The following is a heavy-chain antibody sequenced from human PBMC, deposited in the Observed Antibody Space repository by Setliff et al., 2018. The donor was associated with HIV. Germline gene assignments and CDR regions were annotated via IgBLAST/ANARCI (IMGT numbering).Heavy chain of an antibody. Sequence: SETLSLTCSVTGGSIINYFWGWIRMPPGKGLEWSGYIYYSGSTDYNPSLKSRVTMSVGTSKNQFSLKLSSVTAADTAVYYCARCYYNFWSGYPLDYMDVWGRATTVTFSS. D-gene: IGHD3-3*01. CDR1: GGSIINYF. CDR3: ARCYYNFWSGYPLDYMDV. J-gene: IGHJ6*03. V-gene: IGHV4-59*08. CDR2: IYYSGST.